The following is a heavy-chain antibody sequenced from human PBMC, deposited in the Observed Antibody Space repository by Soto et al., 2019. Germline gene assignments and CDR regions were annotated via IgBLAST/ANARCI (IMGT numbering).Heavy chain of an antibody. CDR1: GGSFSGYY. V-gene: IGHV4-34*01. CDR3: ARRITMVRGVINYYFDY. D-gene: IGHD3-10*01. Sequence: LSLTCAVYGGSFSGYYWSWIRQPPGKGLEWIGEINHSGSTNYNPSLKSRVTISVDTSKNQFSLKLSSVTAADTAVYYCARRITMVRGVINYYFDYWGQGTLVTVSS. CDR2: INHSGST. J-gene: IGHJ4*02.